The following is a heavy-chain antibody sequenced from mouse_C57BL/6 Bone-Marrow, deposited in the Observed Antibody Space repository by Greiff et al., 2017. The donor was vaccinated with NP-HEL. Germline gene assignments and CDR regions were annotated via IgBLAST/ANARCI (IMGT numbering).Heavy chain of an antibody. CDR2: ISNGGGST. CDR3: ARETTVPYAMDY. CDR1: GFTFSDYY. J-gene: IGHJ4*01. V-gene: IGHV5-12*01. D-gene: IGHD1-1*01. Sequence: EVKLVESGGGLVQPGGSLKLSCAASGFTFSDYYMYWVRQTPEKRLEWVAYISNGGGSTYYPDTVKGRFTISRDNAKNTLYLQMSRLKSEDTAMYYCARETTVPYAMDYWGQGTSVTVSS.